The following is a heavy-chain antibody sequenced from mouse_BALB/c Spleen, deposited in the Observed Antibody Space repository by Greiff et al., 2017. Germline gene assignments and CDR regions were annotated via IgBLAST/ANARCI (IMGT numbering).Heavy chain of an antibody. D-gene: IGHD3-1*01. CDR1: GYAFTNYL. CDR3: ARSGQLGPHYFDY. J-gene: IGHJ2*01. Sequence: QVHVKQSGAELVRPGTSVKVSCKASGYAFTNYLIEWVKQRPGQGLEWIGVINPGSGGTNYNEKFKGKATLTADKSSSTAYMQLSSLTSDDSAVYFCARSGQLGPHYFDYWGQGTTLTVSS. CDR2: INPGSGGT. V-gene: IGHV1-54*03.